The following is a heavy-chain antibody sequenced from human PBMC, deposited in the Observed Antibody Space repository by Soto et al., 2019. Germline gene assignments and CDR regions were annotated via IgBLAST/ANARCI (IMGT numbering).Heavy chain of an antibody. D-gene: IGHD5-12*01. CDR3: ARDSPIGSTFSGYDAIDS. CDR2: TIPLLNVA. Sequence: SVKVSCKASGYTFSTSTFTWVRQAPGQGLEWMGRTIPLLNVADYAQDFQGRLTITADKSTNTTYMELTSLTSKDTAVYFCARDSPIGSTFSGYDAIDSWGQGTLVTVSS. J-gene: IGHJ4*02. CDR1: GYTFSTST. V-gene: IGHV1-69*04.